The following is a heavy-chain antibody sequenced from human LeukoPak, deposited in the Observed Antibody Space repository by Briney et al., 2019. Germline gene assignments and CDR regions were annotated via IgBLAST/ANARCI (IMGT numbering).Heavy chain of an antibody. CDR1: GFTFSSYS. J-gene: IGHJ4*02. V-gene: IGHV3-48*04. CDR2: ISSSSSTI. CDR3: ARGSGLGDRHLPYYFDY. D-gene: IGHD3-10*01. Sequence: GGSLRLSCAASGFTFSSYSMNWVRQAPGKGLEWVSYISSSSSTIYYADSVKGRFTISRDNAKNSLYLQMNSLRAEDTALYYCARGSGLGDRHLPYYFDYWGQGTLVTVSS.